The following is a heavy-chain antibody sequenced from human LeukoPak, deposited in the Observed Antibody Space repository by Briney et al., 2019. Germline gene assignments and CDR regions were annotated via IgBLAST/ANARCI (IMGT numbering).Heavy chain of an antibody. CDR1: GFTFSSYS. V-gene: IGHV3-21*01. CDR2: ISSSSSYI. J-gene: IGHJ4*02. CDR3: ARGRIAAAPNLDY. Sequence: GGSLRLSCAASGFTFSSYSMNWVRQAPGKRLEWVSSISSSSSYIYYADSVKGRFTISRDNAKNSLYLQMNSLRAEDTAVYYCARGRIAAAPNLDYWGQGTLVTVSS. D-gene: IGHD6-13*01.